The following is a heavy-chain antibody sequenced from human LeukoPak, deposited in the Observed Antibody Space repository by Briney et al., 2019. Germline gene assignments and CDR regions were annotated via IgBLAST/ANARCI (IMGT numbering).Heavy chain of an antibody. CDR3: VRDRSYGAFDY. J-gene: IGHJ4*02. Sequence: PGGSLRLSCAASGFTFNDHGMNWVRQAPGKGLEWVSGITPKGGTTGYADSVRGRFTISRDNAKNSLYLQMNSLRAEDTAFYHCVRDRSYGAFDYWGQGTLVTVSS. D-gene: IGHD5-18*01. CDR1: GFTFNDHG. CDR2: ITPKGGTT. V-gene: IGHV3-20*01.